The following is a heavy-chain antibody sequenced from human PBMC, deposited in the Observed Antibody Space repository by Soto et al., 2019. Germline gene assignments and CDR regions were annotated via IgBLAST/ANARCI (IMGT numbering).Heavy chain of an antibody. CDR3: ARISSIAAINWFDS. D-gene: IGHD6-6*01. CDR2: IYPGDSDT. J-gene: IGHJ5*01. CDR1: VYNVTIYW. V-gene: IGHV5-51*01. Sequence: ALQTPLECSVYNVTIYWCGWERQKHGKGLEWMGIIYPGDSDTRYSPSFQGQVTISADKSISNAYLQWSSLKDSDTAMYYCARISSIAAINWFDSWGQGILV.